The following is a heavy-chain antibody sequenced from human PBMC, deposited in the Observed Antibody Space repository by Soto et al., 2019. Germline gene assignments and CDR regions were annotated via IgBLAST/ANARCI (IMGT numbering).Heavy chain of an antibody. CDR3: ARVSSYCSGSPKPPYYYYYSYMDV. CDR2: INAGNGNT. Sequence: ASVKVSCKASGYTFTSYAMHWVRQAPGQRLEWMGWINAGNGNTKYSQKFQGRVTITRDTSASTAYMELSSLRSEDTAVYYCARVSSYCSGSPKPPYYYYYSYMDVWGKGTTVTVS. D-gene: IGHD3-10*01. V-gene: IGHV1-3*01. J-gene: IGHJ6*03. CDR1: GYTFTSYA.